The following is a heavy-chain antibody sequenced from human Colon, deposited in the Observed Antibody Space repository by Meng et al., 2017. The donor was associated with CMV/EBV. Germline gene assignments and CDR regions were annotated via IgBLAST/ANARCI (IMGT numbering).Heavy chain of an antibody. D-gene: IGHD4-17*01. J-gene: IGHJ5*02. CDR3: ARTNYGDYNWFDP. CDR2: IYYSGST. V-gene: IGHV4-31*03. CDR1: GGSISSGGFY. Sequence: QVQLQESGPGLVKPSHTLSLTCTVSGGSISSGGFYWSWLRQHPGKGLEWIGYIYYSGSTYYNPSLRSRVAISIDTSKNQFSLKLTSVTAADTAVYFCARTNYGDYNWFDPWGKGTLGNVSS.